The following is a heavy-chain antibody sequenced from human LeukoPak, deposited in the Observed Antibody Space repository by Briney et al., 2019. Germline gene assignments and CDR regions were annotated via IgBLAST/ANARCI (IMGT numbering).Heavy chain of an antibody. J-gene: IGHJ4*02. CDR1: GGSISSYY. D-gene: IGHD4-23*01. CDR2: IYYSGST. Sequence: SETLSLTCTVSGGSISSYYWSWIRQPPGKGLEWIEYIYYSGSTNYNPSLKSRVTISVDTSKNQFSLKLSSVTAADTAVYYCAREMGYGGFDYWGQGTLVTVSS. V-gene: IGHV4-59*12. CDR3: AREMGYGGFDY.